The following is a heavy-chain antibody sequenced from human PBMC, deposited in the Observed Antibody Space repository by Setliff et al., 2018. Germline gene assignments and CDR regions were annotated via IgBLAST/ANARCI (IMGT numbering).Heavy chain of an antibody. Sequence: GASVKVSCKTSGFRFTNFGFSWVRQAPGQGLEWLGSISPYSGNTNYAQKFQDRVTIITDESTSTAYMELSRLRSDDTAVYYCARGPPDFVVVPAAAKFDYWGQGTLVTSPQ. CDR1: GFRFTNFG. CDR3: ARGPPDFVVVPAAAKFDY. CDR2: ISPYSGNT. J-gene: IGHJ4*02. V-gene: IGHV1-18*01. D-gene: IGHD2-2*01.